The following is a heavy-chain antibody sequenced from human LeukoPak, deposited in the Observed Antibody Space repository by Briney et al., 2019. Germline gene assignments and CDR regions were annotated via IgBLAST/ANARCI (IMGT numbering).Heavy chain of an antibody. CDR3: ARDHYYDSSGHPGG. CDR2: IIPIFGTA. D-gene: IGHD3-22*01. Sequence: SVTVSCKASGGTFSSYAISWVRQAPGQGLEWMGGIIPIFGTANYAQKFQGRVTITADESTSTAYMELSSLRSEDTAVYYCARDHYYDSSGHPGGWGQGTLVTVSS. V-gene: IGHV1-69*13. J-gene: IGHJ4*02. CDR1: GGTFSSYA.